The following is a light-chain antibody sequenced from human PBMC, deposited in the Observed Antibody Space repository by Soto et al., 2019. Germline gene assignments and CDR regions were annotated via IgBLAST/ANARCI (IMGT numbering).Light chain of an antibody. CDR1: QSVSSSY. CDR3: LQFVTSPWT. Sequence: EIVLTQSPGTLSLSPGERATLSCRASQSVSSSYLAWYQQKPGQAPRLLIYGASSRATGIPDRFSGSGSGTDFTLTISRLEPEDFAVYYCLQFVTSPWTFGQGTKVEIK. CDR2: GAS. J-gene: IGKJ1*01. V-gene: IGKV3-20*01.